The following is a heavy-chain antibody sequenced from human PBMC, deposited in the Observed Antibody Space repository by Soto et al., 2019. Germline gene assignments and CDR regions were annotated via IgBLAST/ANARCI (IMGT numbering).Heavy chain of an antibody. CDR1: GFSLSTSGVG. V-gene: IGHV2-5*01. J-gene: IGHJ6*02. CDR3: AHRLEENNYDFWSGYLYYYYGMDV. D-gene: IGHD3-3*01. Sequence: SGPTLVNPIQTLTLTCTFSGFSLSTSGVGVGWIRQPPGKALEWLALIYWNDDKRYSPSLKSRLTITKDTSKNQVVLTMTNMDPVDTATYYCAHRLEENNYDFWSGYLYYYYGMDVWGQGTTVTVSS. CDR2: IYWNDDK.